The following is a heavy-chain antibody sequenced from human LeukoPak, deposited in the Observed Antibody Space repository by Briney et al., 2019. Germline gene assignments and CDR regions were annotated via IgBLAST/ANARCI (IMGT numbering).Heavy chain of an antibody. J-gene: IGHJ6*03. V-gene: IGHV1-46*01. CDR1: GYTFTSYY. Sequence: ASVKVSCKASGYTFTSYYMHWVRQAPGQGLEWMGIINPSGGSTSYAQKFQGRVTMTTDTSTSTAYMELRSLRSDDTAVYYCARDSHSSGWYRYYYYYMDVWGKGTTVTISS. CDR2: INPSGGST. D-gene: IGHD6-19*01. CDR3: ARDSHSSGWYRYYYYYMDV.